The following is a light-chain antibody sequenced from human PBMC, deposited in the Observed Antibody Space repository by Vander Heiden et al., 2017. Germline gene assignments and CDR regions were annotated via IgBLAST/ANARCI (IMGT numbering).Light chain of an antibody. CDR3: QQYNSDSLFT. Sequence: DIQMTQSPSTLSASVGDTVSITCRASQSIGSWLALYQQKPAKAPKLLINDASSLESGVPSRFSGSGSGRKFTLTISSLQPDDFATYYCQQYNSDSLFTFGPGTKVEIK. J-gene: IGKJ3*01. V-gene: IGKV1-5*01. CDR2: DAS. CDR1: QSIGSW.